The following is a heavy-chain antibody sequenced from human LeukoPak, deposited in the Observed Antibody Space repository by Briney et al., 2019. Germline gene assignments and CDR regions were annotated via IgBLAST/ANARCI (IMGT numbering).Heavy chain of an antibody. V-gene: IGHV3-11*01. CDR1: GFTFSDYY. J-gene: IGHJ4*02. CDR2: IRSGGSTT. CDR3: ARLAVVTSPFDY. D-gene: IGHD4-23*01. Sequence: GGSLRLSCAASGFTFSDYYMTWIRQAPGKGLEWVSNIRSGGSTTDYADSVKGRFTISRDNAKNSLYLQTNNLRAEDTAVYYCARLAVVTSPFDYWGQGTLVSVSS.